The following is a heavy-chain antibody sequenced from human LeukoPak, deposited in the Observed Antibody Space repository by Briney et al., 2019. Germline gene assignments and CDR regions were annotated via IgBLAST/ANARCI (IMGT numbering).Heavy chain of an antibody. Sequence: SGGSLRLSCAASGFTFSSYAMSWVRQAPGKGLEWVSAISGSGGSTYYADSVKGRFTISRDNSKNTLYLQMNSLRAEDTAVYYCAKSSGYSYGSIDYCGQGTLVTVSS. J-gene: IGHJ4*02. CDR2: ISGSGGST. D-gene: IGHD5-18*01. V-gene: IGHV3-23*01. CDR1: GFTFSSYA. CDR3: AKSSGYSYGSIDY.